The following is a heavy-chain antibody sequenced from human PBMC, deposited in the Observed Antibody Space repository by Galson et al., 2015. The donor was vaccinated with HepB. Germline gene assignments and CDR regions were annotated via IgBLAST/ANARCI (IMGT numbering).Heavy chain of an antibody. J-gene: IGHJ5*02. V-gene: IGHV3-33*01. CDR1: GFTFTNYG. CDR3: ARGRYCSTSKCYAGKEWFDP. CDR2: IWNDGNNK. D-gene: IGHD2-2*01. Sequence: SLRLSCAASGFTFTNYGMHWVRQAPGKGLEWVAVIWNDGNNKYYADSVKGRFTISRDNSKNTLYLQMNNLSAEDTAVYYCARGRYCSTSKCYAGKEWFDPWGQGTLVTVSS.